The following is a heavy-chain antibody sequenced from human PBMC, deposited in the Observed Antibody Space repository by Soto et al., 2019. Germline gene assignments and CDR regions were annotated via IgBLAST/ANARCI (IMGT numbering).Heavy chain of an antibody. CDR2: ISSSGSTI. D-gene: IGHD5-18*01. CDR1: GFTFSDYY. V-gene: IGHV3-11*01. J-gene: IGHJ6*02. CDR3: ARGYSYGHGYYYNGMDV. Sequence: GGSLRLSCAASGFTFSDYYMRWIPQAPGKGLEGVLYISSSGSTIYYADSVKGRFTISRDNAKNSLYLQMNSLRAEDTAVYYCARGYSYGHGYYYNGMDVLGQGTTVNVS.